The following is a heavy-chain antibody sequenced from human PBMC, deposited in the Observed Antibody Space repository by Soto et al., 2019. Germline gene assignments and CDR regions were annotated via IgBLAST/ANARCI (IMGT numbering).Heavy chain of an antibody. Sequence: SETLSLTCNVSGGSISDFYWSWIRQSPGKRLEWIGYLYYTGSTNYNPALKSRVTISLDTSKNQFSLQVRSVTAADTAAYYCARGGGYDFRSSQAPPIDVWGQGTTVTVSS. V-gene: IGHV4-59*01. CDR1: GGSISDFY. CDR2: LYYTGST. D-gene: IGHD3-3*01. CDR3: ARGGGYDFRSSQAPPIDV. J-gene: IGHJ6*02.